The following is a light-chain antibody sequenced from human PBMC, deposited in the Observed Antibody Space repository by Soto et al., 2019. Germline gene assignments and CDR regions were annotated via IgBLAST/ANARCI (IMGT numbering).Light chain of an antibody. CDR3: QQYNNWPS. V-gene: IGKV3-15*01. Sequence: EVVMKQSPATLSVTPGERATLSCRASHTVSRNLAWYQQRPGQAPRLLIYDISNRATGVPARFSGSGSETEFTLTIRSLQSEDFAVYFCQQYNNWPSFGQGTRLEI. CDR1: HTVSRN. J-gene: IGKJ5*01. CDR2: DIS.